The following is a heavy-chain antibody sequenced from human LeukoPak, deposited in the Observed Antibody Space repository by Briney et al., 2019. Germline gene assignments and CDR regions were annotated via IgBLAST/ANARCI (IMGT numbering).Heavy chain of an antibody. J-gene: IGHJ6*02. CDR3: ARDNPVDYYHNYRMDV. CDR2: FYNSGNI. CDR1: GDSTSSFY. V-gene: IGHV4-4*07. Sequence: SETLSLTCIVSGDSTSSFYWNWIRQAAGKGLEWIGRFYNSGNIKYNPSLKSRVTMSVDTSQKQFSLKLSSVTAADTAVYYCARDNPVDYYHNYRMDVWGQGITVTVSS.